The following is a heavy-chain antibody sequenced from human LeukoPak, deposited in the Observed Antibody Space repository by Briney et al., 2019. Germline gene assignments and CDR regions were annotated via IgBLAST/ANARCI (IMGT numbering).Heavy chain of an antibody. Sequence: PSQTLSLTCAISVDSVSNNGASWNSIRQSPSRVLEWLGRTYYRTRWCFDYAVSVRSRATINPDTSKNQFSLPLDSVPPDDTACYYCARGRAGWYVSVLAPWGQGTLVTVSS. J-gene: IGHJ5*02. CDR1: VDSVSNNGAS. V-gene: IGHV6-1*01. CDR2: TYYRTRWCF. CDR3: ARGRAGWYVSVLAP. D-gene: IGHD6-19*01.